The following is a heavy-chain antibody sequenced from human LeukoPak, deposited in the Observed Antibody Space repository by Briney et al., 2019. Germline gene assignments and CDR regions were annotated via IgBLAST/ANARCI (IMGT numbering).Heavy chain of an antibody. V-gene: IGHV6-1*01. D-gene: IGHD3-22*01. J-gene: IGHJ5*02. CDR1: GDSVSSNSAA. CDR2: TYYRSKWYN. CDR3: ARHYYDSSGYALYNWFDP. Sequence: SQTLSLTCALSGDSVSSNSAAWNWIRQSPSRGLEWLGRTYYRSKWYNDYAVSVKSRITINPDTSKNQFSLQLNSVTPEDTAVYYCARHYYDSSGYALYNWFDPWGQGTLVTVSS.